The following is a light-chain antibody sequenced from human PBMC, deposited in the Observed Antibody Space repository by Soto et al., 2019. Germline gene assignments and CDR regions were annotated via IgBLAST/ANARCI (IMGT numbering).Light chain of an antibody. CDR3: QQYHTDWT. CDR2: DAS. J-gene: IGKJ1*01. Sequence: DVHMTPSPSTLSASVGDRVTITCRASQSISKHLAWYQLRPGKAPKLLIYDASSLESGVPSRFSGRGSVTEFTLTISSLQADDYATFYCQQYHTDWTFGQGTKVDIK. CDR1: QSISKH. V-gene: IGKV1-5*01.